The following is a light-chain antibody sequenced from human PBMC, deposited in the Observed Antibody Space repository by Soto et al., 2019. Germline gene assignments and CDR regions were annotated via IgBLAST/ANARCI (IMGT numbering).Light chain of an antibody. CDR3: QQYTYWPWT. J-gene: IGKJ1*01. CDR1: QSVNSN. V-gene: IGKV3-15*01. Sequence: DTVMTQSPATLSVSSGERSTLSCRASQSVNSNLAWYQQKSGQAPSLLIYGASTRATGIPVRFSGSGSGTEFTLTISSLQSEDSAVYYCQQYTYWPWTLGQGTKV. CDR2: GAS.